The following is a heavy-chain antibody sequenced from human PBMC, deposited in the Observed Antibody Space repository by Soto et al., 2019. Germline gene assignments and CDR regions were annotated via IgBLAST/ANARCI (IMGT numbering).Heavy chain of an antibody. D-gene: IGHD7-27*01. V-gene: IGHV4-39*07. CDR3: ARVPGP. CDR1: GGSISSSSYY. J-gene: IGHJ5*02. CDR2: IYHGGST. Sequence: PSETLSLTCTVSGGSISSSSYYWGWIRQPPGKGLEWIGSIYHGGSTYYTPSLKSRVTISVDRSKNQFSLKLSSVTAADTAVYYCARVPGPWGQGTLVTVSS.